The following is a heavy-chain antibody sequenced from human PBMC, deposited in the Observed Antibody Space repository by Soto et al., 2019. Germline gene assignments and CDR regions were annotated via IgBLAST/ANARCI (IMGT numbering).Heavy chain of an antibody. CDR2: IDPSDSYT. J-gene: IGHJ6*02. CDR1: GYSFTSYW. Sequence: PGESLKISCKGSGYSFTSYWISWVRQMPGKGLEWMGRIDPSDSYTNYSPSFQGHVTISADKSISTAYLQWSSLKASDTAMYYCARQTTVTTHYYYGMDVWGQGTTVTV. D-gene: IGHD4-4*01. CDR3: ARQTTVTTHYYYGMDV. V-gene: IGHV5-10-1*01.